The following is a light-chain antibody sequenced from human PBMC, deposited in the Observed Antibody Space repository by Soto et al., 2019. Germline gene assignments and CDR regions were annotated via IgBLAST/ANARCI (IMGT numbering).Light chain of an antibody. Sequence: EIVLTQSPGTLSLSRGERATLSCRASERIYSAYLGWYQQKPGQAPRLLIYGTSSRATGIPDRFSGSGSGTDFTLTISRLEPEDCAIYYCQQRQYWPPITFGQGTRLEIK. CDR3: QQRQYWPPIT. J-gene: IGKJ5*01. CDR1: ERIYSAY. V-gene: IGKV3D-20*02. CDR2: GTS.